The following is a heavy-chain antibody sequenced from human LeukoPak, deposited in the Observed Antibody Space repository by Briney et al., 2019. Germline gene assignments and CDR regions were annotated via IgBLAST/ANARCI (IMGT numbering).Heavy chain of an antibody. J-gene: IGHJ3*02. CDR1: GGSIRSYY. CDR2: IYTTGST. Sequence: PSETLSLTCTVSGGSIRSYYWTWIRQPAGKGLEWIGRIYTTGSTNYNPSLQSRVTMSVDTSKSQFSLNLSSVTAADTAVYYCARLEHDYGDPDDAFDIWGQGTMVTVSS. CDR3: ARLEHDYGDPDDAFDI. V-gene: IGHV4-4*07. D-gene: IGHD4-17*01.